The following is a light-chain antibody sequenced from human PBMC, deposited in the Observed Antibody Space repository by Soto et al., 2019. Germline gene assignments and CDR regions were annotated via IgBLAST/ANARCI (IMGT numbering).Light chain of an antibody. V-gene: IGKV3-20*01. Sequence: EIVLTQSPGTLSLSPGERATLSCRASQSVSSNYLAWYQQKSGQAPRLLIYGASSRATGIPDRFSGSGSRTDFTLTISRLEPEDFAAYYCQQYGSSPITFGQGTRLEIK. CDR3: QQYGSSPIT. CDR2: GAS. CDR1: QSVSSNY. J-gene: IGKJ5*01.